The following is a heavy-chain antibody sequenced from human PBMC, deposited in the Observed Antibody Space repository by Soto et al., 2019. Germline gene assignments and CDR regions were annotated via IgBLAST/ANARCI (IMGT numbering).Heavy chain of an antibody. D-gene: IGHD3-3*01. Sequence: QVQLQESGPGLVKPSQTLSLTCTVSGGSISSGGYYWSWIRQHPGKGLEWIGYIYYSGSTYYNPSLKSRVTISVDTSKNQFSLKLSSVTAADTAVYYCARDEGRTNYDFWSGYYRYGMDVWGQGTTVTVSS. CDR3: ARDEGRTNYDFWSGYYRYGMDV. J-gene: IGHJ6*02. CDR1: GGSISSGGYY. V-gene: IGHV4-31*03. CDR2: IYYSGST.